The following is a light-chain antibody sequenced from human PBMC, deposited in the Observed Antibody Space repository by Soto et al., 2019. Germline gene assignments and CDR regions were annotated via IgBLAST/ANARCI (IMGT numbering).Light chain of an antibody. CDR1: QSVTTS. V-gene: IGKV3-11*01. CDR3: QQRTNWPLFT. J-gene: IGKJ3*01. Sequence: EIVLTQSPATLSLSPGERATLSCRASQSVTTSLAWYQQKPGQAPRLLIYDASNRATGIPARFSGSGSGTDFTLTISSLEPEVFAVYYCQQRTNWPLFTFGPGTKVDVK. CDR2: DAS.